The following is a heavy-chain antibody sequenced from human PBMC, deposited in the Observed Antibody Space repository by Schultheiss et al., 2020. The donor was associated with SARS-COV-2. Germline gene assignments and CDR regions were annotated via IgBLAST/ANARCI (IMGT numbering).Heavy chain of an antibody. V-gene: IGHV4-30-4*01. CDR3: AGEVATVAFDI. J-gene: IGHJ3*02. D-gene: IGHD4-11*01. CDR2: IYHSGST. Sequence: SETLSLTCTVSGGSISSGEYYWSWIRQPPGKGLEWIGYIYHSGSTYYNPSLKSRITISLDTSKNQFSLKLSSVTAADTAVYYCAGEVATVAFDIWGQGTMVTVSS. CDR1: GGSISSGEYY.